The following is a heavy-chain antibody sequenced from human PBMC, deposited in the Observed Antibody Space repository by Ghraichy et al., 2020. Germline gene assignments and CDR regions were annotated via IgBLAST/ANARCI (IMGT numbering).Heavy chain of an antibody. D-gene: IGHD6-6*01. V-gene: IGHV1-69*06. Sequence: SVKVSCKASGGTFSSYAISWVRQAPGQGLEWMGGIIPIFGTANYAQKFQGRVTITADKSTSTAYMELSSLRSEDTAVYYCARVIFGWEYSSSSNPSYFDYWGQGTLVTVSS. CDR1: GGTFSSYA. J-gene: IGHJ4*02. CDR2: IIPIFGTA. CDR3: ARVIFGWEYSSSSNPSYFDY.